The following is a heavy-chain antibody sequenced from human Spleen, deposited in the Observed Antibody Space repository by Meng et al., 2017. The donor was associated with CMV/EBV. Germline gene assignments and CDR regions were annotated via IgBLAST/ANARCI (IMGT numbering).Heavy chain of an antibody. CDR1: GFTFDDYG. CDR3: ARADSVSIFGGYYYGLDL. CDR2: ISGRSNSI. V-gene: IGHV3-21*01. Sequence: GGSLRLSCAASGFTFDDYGMSWVRQAPGKGLEWVSSISGRSNSIYYADSVKGRFTVSRDNAKNSLFLQMDSLRAVDTAVYYCARADSVSIFGGYYYGLDLWGQGTTVTVSS. D-gene: IGHD3-3*01. J-gene: IGHJ6*02.